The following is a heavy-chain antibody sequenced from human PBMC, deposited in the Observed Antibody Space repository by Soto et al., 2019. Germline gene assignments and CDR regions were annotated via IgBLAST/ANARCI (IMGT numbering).Heavy chain of an antibody. Sequence: ASVKVSCKASGYSFSDYDINWVRQATGQGPEWMGWMNPNSGNTGYAQRFQGRVTMTRNTSINTAYMELSSLGSEDTAVYYCARDNRYNWNDEGWFDPWGQGTLVTVSS. J-gene: IGHJ5*02. CDR1: GYSFSDYD. CDR2: MNPNSGNT. CDR3: ARDNRYNWNDEGWFDP. V-gene: IGHV1-8*01. D-gene: IGHD1-20*01.